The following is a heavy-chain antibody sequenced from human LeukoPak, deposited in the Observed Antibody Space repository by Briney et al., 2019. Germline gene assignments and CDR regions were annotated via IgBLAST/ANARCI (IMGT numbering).Heavy chain of an antibody. V-gene: IGHV1-2*02. J-gene: IGHJ6*03. CDR3: ARGRPYYGSGSYYNLPYYYYYMDV. CDR2: INPNSGGT. Sequence: ASVKVSCKASGYTFTGYYMHWVRQAPGQGLEWMGWINPNSGGTNYAQKFQGRVTMTRDTSISTAYMELSRLRSDDTAVYYCARGRPYYGSGSYYNLPYYYYYMDVWGKGTTVTVSS. CDR1: GYTFTGYY. D-gene: IGHD3-10*01.